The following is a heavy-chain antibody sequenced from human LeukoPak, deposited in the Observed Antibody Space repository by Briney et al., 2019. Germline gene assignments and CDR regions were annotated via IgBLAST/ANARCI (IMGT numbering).Heavy chain of an antibody. CDR1: GGSISSNW. Sequence: SETLSLTCTVSGGSISSNWWSWVRQPPGKGLEWIGEIYHSGSTNYNPSLKSRVTISVDKSKNQFSLKLSSVTAADTAVYYCARYRVCSGGSCYSDFDYWGQGTLVTVSS. J-gene: IGHJ4*02. V-gene: IGHV4-4*02. CDR3: ARYRVCSGGSCYSDFDY. CDR2: IYHSGST. D-gene: IGHD2-15*01.